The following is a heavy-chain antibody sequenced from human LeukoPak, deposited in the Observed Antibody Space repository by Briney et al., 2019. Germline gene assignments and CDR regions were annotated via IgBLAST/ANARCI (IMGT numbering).Heavy chain of an antibody. CDR3: ARVRRGIVAFDI. D-gene: IGHD5-12*01. V-gene: IGHV4-34*01. Sequence: SETQSLTCAVYGGSFSGYYWSWIRQPPGKGLEWIGEINHSGSTNYNPSLKSRVTISVDTSKNQFSLKLSSVTAADTAVYYCARVRRGIVAFDIWGQGTMVTVSS. CDR1: GGSFSGYY. J-gene: IGHJ3*02. CDR2: INHSGST.